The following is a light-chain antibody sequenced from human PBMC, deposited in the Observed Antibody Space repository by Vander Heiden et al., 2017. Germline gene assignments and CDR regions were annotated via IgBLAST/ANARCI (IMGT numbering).Light chain of an antibody. Sequence: VMTQSPLSLPVTPGEPASISRRSSQSLLHSNGYNYLDWYLQKPGQSPQLLIYLGSNRASGVPDRFSGSGSGTDFTLKISRVEAEDVGVYYCRQALQTPYTFGQGTKLEIK. V-gene: IGKV2-28*01. J-gene: IGKJ2*01. CDR2: LGS. CDR1: QSLLHSNGYNY. CDR3: RQALQTPYT.